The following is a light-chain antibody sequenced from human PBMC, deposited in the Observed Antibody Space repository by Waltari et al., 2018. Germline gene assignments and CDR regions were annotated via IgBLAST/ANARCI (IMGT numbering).Light chain of an antibody. CDR1: QSLSTH. CDR2: GAS. Sequence: IILTQSPATLSLSPGERATLSCRASQSLSTHLAWYQQKPGQAPRLLMYGASNRATGIPDRFSGSWSGTEFTLTISSLEPEDFAMYYCQKYSSSPLTFGGGTKVEI. J-gene: IGKJ4*01. CDR3: QKYSSSPLT. V-gene: IGKV3-20*01.